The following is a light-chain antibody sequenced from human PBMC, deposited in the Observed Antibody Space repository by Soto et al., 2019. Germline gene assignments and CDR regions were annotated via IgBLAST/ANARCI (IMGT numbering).Light chain of an antibody. CDR3: CSYVGTWV. J-gene: IGLJ3*02. V-gene: IGLV2-23*01. CDR1: GSDVGSYKL. Sequence: QSVLTQPASVSGSLGQSITISCTGTGSDVGSYKLVSWYQQHPGKAPKLIIFEGINRPSGVSNRFSGSKSDNTASLTISGLQAEDEDDYYCCSYVGTWVFGGGTKLTVL. CDR2: EGI.